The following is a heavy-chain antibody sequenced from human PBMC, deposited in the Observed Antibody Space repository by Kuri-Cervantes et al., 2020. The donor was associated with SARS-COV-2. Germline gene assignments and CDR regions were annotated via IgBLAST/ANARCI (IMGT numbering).Heavy chain of an antibody. J-gene: IGHJ4*02. D-gene: IGHD3-10*01. CDR1: GFTVSDYY. Sequence: GESLKISCKVSGFTVSDYYMSWVRQAPGKGLECLSYTSTSSVTIEYADSVKGRFTVSRDDANNSLHVQMNDLRADDTAIYYCARSAHYGSGNYHIDYWGQGTLVTVSS. V-gene: IGHV3-11*01. CDR2: TSTSSVTI. CDR3: ARSAHYGSGNYHIDY.